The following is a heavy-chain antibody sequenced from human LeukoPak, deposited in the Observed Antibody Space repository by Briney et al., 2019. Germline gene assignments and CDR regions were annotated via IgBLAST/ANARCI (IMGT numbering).Heavy chain of an antibody. D-gene: IGHD3-10*01. CDR2: IYYSGST. V-gene: IGHV4-59*01. Sequence: SETLSLTCSVSGASISNYYWSWIRQPPGKGLEWIGYIYYSGSTNYNPSLKSRVTISVDTSKNQFSLKLSSVTAADTAVYYCARAELLWFGELLSPLHYWGQGTLVTVSS. J-gene: IGHJ4*02. CDR1: GASISNYY. CDR3: ARAELLWFGELLSPLHY.